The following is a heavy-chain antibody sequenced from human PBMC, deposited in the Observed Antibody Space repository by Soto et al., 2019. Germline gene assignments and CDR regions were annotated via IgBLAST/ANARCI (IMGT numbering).Heavy chain of an antibody. J-gene: IGHJ6*03. D-gene: IGHD2-8*01. CDR2: IYYSGST. CDR3: ARGNVGSNDYYYYYYMDV. V-gene: IGHV4-59*12. CDR1: GGSISSYY. Sequence: SETLSLTCTVSGGSISSYYWSWIRQPPGKGLEWIGYIYYSGSTNYNPSLKSRVTISVDTSKNQFSLKLSSVTAADTAVYYCARGNVGSNDYYYYYYMDVWGKGTTVTVSS.